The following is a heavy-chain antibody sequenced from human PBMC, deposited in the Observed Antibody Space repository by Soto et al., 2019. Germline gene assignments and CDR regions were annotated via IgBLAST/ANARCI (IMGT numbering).Heavy chain of an antibody. CDR2: IYYSGST. V-gene: IGHV4-59*01. CDR1: NGSLSSNY. D-gene: IGHD4-17*01. Sequence: PSETLSLTCTVSNGSLSSNYWSWIRQSPGKGLEWIGNIYYSGSTNYNPSLKSRVTMSVDTSKNQFTLKLSSVTAADTGVYYCARGFGYGDYVGNAFDIWGQGTMVTVSS. CDR3: ARGFGYGDYVGNAFDI. J-gene: IGHJ3*02.